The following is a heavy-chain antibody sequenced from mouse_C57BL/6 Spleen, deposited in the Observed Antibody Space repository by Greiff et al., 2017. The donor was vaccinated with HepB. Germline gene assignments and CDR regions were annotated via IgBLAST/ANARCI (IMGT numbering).Heavy chain of an antibody. CDR3: TRKRNDSDY. Sequence: VKLVESGAELVRPGASVTLSCKASGYTFTDYEMHWVKQTPVHGLEWIGAIDPETGGTAYNQKFKGKAILTADKSSSTAYMELRSLTSEDSAVYYCTRKRNDSDYWGQGTTLTVSS. CDR2: IDPETGGT. J-gene: IGHJ2*01. CDR1: GYTFTDYE. V-gene: IGHV1-15*01. D-gene: IGHD2-4*01.